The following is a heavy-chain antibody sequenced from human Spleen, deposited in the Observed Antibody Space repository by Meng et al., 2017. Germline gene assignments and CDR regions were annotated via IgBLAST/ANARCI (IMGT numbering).Heavy chain of an antibody. CDR3: ARGLYCSSSSCYERDY. V-gene: IGHV4-34*01. CDR1: GGSFSGYY. J-gene: IGHJ4*02. Sequence: SETLSLTCTVYGGSFSGYYWSWIRQPPGKGLEWIGEINHSGSTNYNPSLKSRVTISVDTSKNQFSLKLSSVTAADTAVYYCARGLYCSSSSCYERDYWGQGTLVTVSS. D-gene: IGHD2-2*01. CDR2: INHSGST.